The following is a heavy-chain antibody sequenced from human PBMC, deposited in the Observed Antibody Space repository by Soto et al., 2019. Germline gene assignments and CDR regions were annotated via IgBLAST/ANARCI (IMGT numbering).Heavy chain of an antibody. CDR2: IIPILGIA. CDR1: GGTFSSYT. D-gene: IGHD3-10*01. Sequence: QVQLVQSGAEVQKPGSSVKVSCKASGGTFSSYTISWVRQAPGQGREWMGRIIPILGIANYAQKFQGRVTITADNSTSTAYMELSSLRSEDTAVYYCARGNFYSGSGSYRVLYMDVWGKGTTVTVSS. J-gene: IGHJ6*03. CDR3: ARGNFYSGSGSYRVLYMDV. V-gene: IGHV1-69*02.